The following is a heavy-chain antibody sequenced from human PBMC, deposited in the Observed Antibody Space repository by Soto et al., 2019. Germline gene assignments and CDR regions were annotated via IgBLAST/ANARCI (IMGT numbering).Heavy chain of an antibody. D-gene: IGHD3-3*01. CDR1: GFTFSSYS. CDR2: ISSSSSTI. CDR3: ARDSLGVVIIPYYYYYMDV. J-gene: IGHJ6*03. V-gene: IGHV3-48*01. Sequence: GGSLRLSCAASGFTFSSYSMNWVRQAPGKGLEWVSYISSSSSTIYYADSVKGRFTISRDNAKNSLYLQMNSLRAEDTAVYYCARDSLGVVIIPYYYYYMDVWGKGTTVTVSS.